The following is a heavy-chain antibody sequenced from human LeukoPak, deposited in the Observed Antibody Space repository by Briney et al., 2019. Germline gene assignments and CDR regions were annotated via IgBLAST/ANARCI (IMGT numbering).Heavy chain of an antibody. CDR3: ARDLGYSSGWTYWYFDL. Sequence: PGGSLRLSCAASGFTVSSNFMSWVRQAPGKGLEWIGYIFYSGSTYYNPSLKSRVTISVDTSKNQFSLKLSSVTAADTAVYYCARDLGYSSGWTYWYFDLWGRGTLVTVSS. CDR2: IFYSGST. CDR1: GFTVSSNF. J-gene: IGHJ2*01. V-gene: IGHV4-59*06. D-gene: IGHD6-19*01.